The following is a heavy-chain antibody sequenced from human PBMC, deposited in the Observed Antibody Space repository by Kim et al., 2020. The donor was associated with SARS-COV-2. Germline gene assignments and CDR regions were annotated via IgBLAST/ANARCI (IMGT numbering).Heavy chain of an antibody. D-gene: IGHD3-10*01. V-gene: IGHV3-33*06. J-gene: IGHJ6*02. CDR1: GFTFSSYG. Sequence: GGSLRLSCAASGFTFSSYGMHWVRQAPGKGLEWVAVIWYDGSNKYYADSVKGRFTISRDNSKNTLYLQMNSLRAEDTAVYYCAKDTVLLWFGEPLTWGMDVWGQGTTVTVSS. CDR2: IWYDGSNK. CDR3: AKDTVLLWFGEPLTWGMDV.